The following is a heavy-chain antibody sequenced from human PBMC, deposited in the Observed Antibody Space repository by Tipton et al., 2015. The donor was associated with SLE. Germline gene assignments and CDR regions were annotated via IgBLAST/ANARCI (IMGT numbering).Heavy chain of an antibody. D-gene: IGHD3-22*01. CDR2: IYHSGST. J-gene: IGHJ3*02. CDR1: GDSISSTKW. V-gene: IGHV4-4*02. CDR3: ARSGPPTLRDRLLGAFDI. Sequence: TLSLTCAISGDSISSTKWWTWVRQAPGKGLEWIGEIYHSGSTNYNPSLKSRVTISVDTSKNQFSLKLSSVTAADTAVYYCARSGPPTLRDRLLGAFDIWGQGTLVTVSS.